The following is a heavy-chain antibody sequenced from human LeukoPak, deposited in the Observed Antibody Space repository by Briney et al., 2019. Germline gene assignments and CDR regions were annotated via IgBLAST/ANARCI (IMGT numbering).Heavy chain of an antibody. J-gene: IGHJ5*02. D-gene: IGHD6-13*01. CDR1: GFTFSSYS. CDR3: ARDVTAAGTHSWFDP. Sequence: GGSLRLSCAASGFTFSSYSMNWVRQAPGKGLEWVSSISSGSSYIYYADSVKGRFTISRDNAKNSLYLQMNSLRAEDTAVYYCARDVTAAGTHSWFDPWGQGTLVTVSS. CDR2: ISSGSSYI. V-gene: IGHV3-21*01.